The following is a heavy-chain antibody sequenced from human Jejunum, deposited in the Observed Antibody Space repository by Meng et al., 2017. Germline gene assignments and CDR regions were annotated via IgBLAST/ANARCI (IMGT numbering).Heavy chain of an antibody. CDR1: GFAFSNYW. J-gene: IGHJ4*02. V-gene: IGHV3-7*01. Sequence: GGSLRLSCAASGFAFSNYWMNWVCQAPGKGLEWVADIKEDGSETYYADSVRGRFTMSRDNAKSSLYLEMNSLRGEDTAVYYCAREIPRGRTPDYWGQGTLVTVSS. CDR3: AREIPRGRTPDY. CDR2: IKEDGSET. D-gene: IGHD1-14*01.